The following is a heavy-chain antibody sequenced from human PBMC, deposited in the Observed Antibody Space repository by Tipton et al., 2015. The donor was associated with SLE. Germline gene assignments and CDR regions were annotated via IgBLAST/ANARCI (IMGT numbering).Heavy chain of an antibody. CDR2: IYYSGST. Sequence: TLSLTCTVSGGSISSYYWSWIRQPPGKGLEWIGYIYYSGSTNYNPSLKSRVTISVDTSKNQFSLKLSSVTAADTAVYYCARHGSLYSGSYYHYYYGVDVWGQGTTVTVSS. J-gene: IGHJ6*02. CDR1: GGSISSYY. CDR3: ARHGSLYSGSYYHYYYGVDV. D-gene: IGHD1-26*01. V-gene: IGHV4-59*08.